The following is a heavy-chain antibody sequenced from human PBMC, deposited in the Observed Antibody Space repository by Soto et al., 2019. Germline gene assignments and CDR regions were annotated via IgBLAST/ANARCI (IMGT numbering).Heavy chain of an antibody. Sequence: GGSLRLSCTASGFTFSSYGMHWVRQAPGKGLEWVAVIWYDGSNKYYADSVKGRFTISRDNSKNTLYLQMNSLRAEDTAVYYCARDVRCSSSWYDCRKNWFDPWGQGTLVTVSS. J-gene: IGHJ5*02. CDR3: ARDVRCSSSWYDCRKNWFDP. CDR1: GFTFSSYG. D-gene: IGHD6-13*01. V-gene: IGHV3-33*01. CDR2: IWYDGSNK.